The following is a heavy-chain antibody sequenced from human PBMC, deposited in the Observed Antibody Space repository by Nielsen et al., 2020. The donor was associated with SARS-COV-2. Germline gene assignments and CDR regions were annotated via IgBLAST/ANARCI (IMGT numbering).Heavy chain of an antibody. CDR2: ISSSSSYI. J-gene: IGHJ4*02. CDR3: ARAHYGDYLRYFDY. CDR1: GFTFRRDR. D-gene: IGHD4-17*01. Sequence: GESLKISCAASGFTFRRDRMNWVRQAPGKGLEWVSSISSSSSYIYYADSVKGRFTITRDNAKNSLYLQMNSLRAEDTAVYYCARAHYGDYLRYFDYWGQGTLVTVSS. V-gene: IGHV3-21*01.